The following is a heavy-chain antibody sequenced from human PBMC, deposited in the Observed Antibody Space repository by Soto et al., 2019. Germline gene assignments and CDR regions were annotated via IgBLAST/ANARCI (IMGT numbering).Heavy chain of an antibody. D-gene: IGHD5-12*01. CDR2: IYHIGST. CDR3: ARFTYKSGFNWFDP. J-gene: IGHJ5*02. V-gene: IGHV4-59*01. CDR1: GAPINSDY. Sequence: SETLSLTCTVSGAPINSDYWSLLRQSPGKGLEWIGYIYHIGSTDYNPSLKSRVTISIDKSKNQFSLNLRSVTAADTAVYFCARFTYKSGFNWFDPWGQGTQVTVSS.